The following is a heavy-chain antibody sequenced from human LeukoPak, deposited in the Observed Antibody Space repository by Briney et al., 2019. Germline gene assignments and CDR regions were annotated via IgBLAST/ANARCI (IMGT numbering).Heavy chain of an antibody. CDR3: ARDLSPQSRSRGSCLRS. D-gene: IGHD2-15*01. CDR1: GFTFSNHA. J-gene: IGHJ4*02. CDR2: ISYDGSNK. Sequence: GGSLRLSCVTSGFTFSNHAMHWVRQGPGKGLEWVAVISYDGSNKYYADSVKGRFTISRDNSKNTLYLQMNSLRAEDTAVYYCARDLSPQSRSRGSCLRSWGQGTLVTVSS. V-gene: IGHV3-30-3*01.